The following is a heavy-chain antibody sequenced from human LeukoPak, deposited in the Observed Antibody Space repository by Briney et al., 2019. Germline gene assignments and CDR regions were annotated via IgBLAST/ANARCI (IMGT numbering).Heavy chain of an antibody. Sequence: GGSLSLSCAASGFTFSDYYMRGIPGAPGKGLGWVSYICIRGSIIYYAHSVKGRFTIPRDNPKNSLYLQMNLRRPEDTAVDCCARVGGFSYGYRYYYYGMDVWGQGTTATVSS. J-gene: IGHJ6*02. V-gene: IGHV3-11*01. D-gene: IGHD5-18*01. CDR3: ARVGGFSYGYRYYYYGMDV. CDR2: ICIRGSII. CDR1: GFTFSDYY.